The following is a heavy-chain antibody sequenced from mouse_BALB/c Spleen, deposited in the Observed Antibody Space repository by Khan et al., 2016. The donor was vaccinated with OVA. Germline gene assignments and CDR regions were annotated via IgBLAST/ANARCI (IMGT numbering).Heavy chain of an antibody. CDR3: ARGNYYGSSSWFGY. CDR1: GYTFSSYW. D-gene: IGHD1-1*01. Sequence: QVQLQQSGAELMKPGASVKISCKATGYTFSSYWIEWVKQRPGHGLEWIGEILPGSGRNNYNEKFKGKATFTADTSSNTADMQLSSLTSEDSAVYYCARGNYYGSSSWFGYWGQGTLFTVSA. V-gene: IGHV1-9*01. J-gene: IGHJ3*01. CDR2: ILPGSGRN.